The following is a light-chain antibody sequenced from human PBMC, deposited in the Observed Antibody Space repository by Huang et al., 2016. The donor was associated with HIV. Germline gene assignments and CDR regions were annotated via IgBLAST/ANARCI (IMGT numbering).Light chain of an antibody. V-gene: IGKV1-39*01. CDR3: QQSHSTPFT. CDR1: QSINSY. CDR2: TAS. Sequence: DIQMTQSPSSLSASVGDRVTITCRASQSINSYLNWYQQIPGKAPKLLIYTASTVRTGVPSRFSGSGAGTDFSLTITSLQPEDFATYYCQQSHSTPFTFGPGTKV. J-gene: IGKJ3*01.